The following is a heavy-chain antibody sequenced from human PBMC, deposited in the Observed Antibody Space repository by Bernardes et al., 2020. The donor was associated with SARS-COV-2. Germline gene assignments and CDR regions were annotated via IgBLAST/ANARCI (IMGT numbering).Heavy chain of an antibody. J-gene: IGHJ6*03. CDR3: AREVGDIVVVPAAIRYYYYMDV. V-gene: IGHV4-4*07. D-gene: IGHD2-2*02. CDR1: GGSISSYY. CDR2: IYTSGST. Sequence: ETLSLTCTVSGGSISSYYWSWIRQPAGKGLEWIGRIYTSGSTNYNPSLKSRVTMSVDTSKNQFSLKLSSVTAADTAVYYCAREVGDIVVVPAAIRYYYYMDVWGKGTTVTVSS.